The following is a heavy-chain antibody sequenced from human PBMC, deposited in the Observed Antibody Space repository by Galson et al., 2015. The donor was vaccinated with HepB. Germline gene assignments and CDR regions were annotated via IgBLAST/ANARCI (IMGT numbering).Heavy chain of an antibody. D-gene: IGHD3-9*01. CDR3: ASEVRYDAFDI. CDR1: GFTFSSYG. J-gene: IGHJ3*02. CDR2: ISYDGSNK. V-gene: IGHV3-30*03. Sequence: LRLSCAASGFTFSSYGMHWVRQAPGKGLEWVAVISYDGSNKYYADSVKGRFTISRDNSKNTLYLQMNSLRAEDTAVYYCASEVRYDAFDIWGQGTMVTVSS.